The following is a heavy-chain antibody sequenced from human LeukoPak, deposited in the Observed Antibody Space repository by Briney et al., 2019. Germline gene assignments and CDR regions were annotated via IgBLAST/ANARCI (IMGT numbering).Heavy chain of an antibody. CDR3: AKSDCSSIYCYVLDY. Sequence: GGSLRLSCAASGFTFRTYGMHWVRQAPVKGLEWVAGISYDGSNEKYADSVKGRIILSRDYSKNTLSLQMNSLRAEDTALYYCAKSDCSSIYCYVLDYWGQGTLVTVSS. V-gene: IGHV3-30*18. J-gene: IGHJ4*02. D-gene: IGHD2-2*01. CDR2: ISYDGSNE. CDR1: GFTFRTYG.